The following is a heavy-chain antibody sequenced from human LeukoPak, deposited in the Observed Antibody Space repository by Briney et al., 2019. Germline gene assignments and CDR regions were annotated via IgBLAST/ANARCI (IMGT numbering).Heavy chain of an antibody. CDR2: ISGSGGST. Sequence: GGSLRLSCVASGFTLTTYAMSWVRQAPGKGLEWVSAISGSGGSTYYADSVKGRFTISRDNSKNTLYLQMNSLRAEDTAVYYCAKALRKTGDYWGQGTLVTVSS. CDR1: GFTLTTYA. J-gene: IGHJ4*02. CDR3: AKALRKTGDY. V-gene: IGHV3-23*01. D-gene: IGHD3-9*01.